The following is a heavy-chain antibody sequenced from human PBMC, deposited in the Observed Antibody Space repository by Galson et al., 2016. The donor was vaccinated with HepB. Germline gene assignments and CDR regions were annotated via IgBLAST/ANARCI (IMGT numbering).Heavy chain of an antibody. Sequence: CAISGDSVSSNSATWNWIRQSPSRGLEWLGRTYYRSKWYNDYALSVKSRITINPDTSKNQFSLQLNSVTPEDTAVYYCARVRSGYSSYANHYYYGMDVWGQGTTVTVSS. CDR3: ARVRSGYSSYANHYYYGMDV. J-gene: IGHJ6*02. D-gene: IGHD5-12*01. CDR2: TYYRSKWYN. V-gene: IGHV6-1*01. CDR1: GDSVSSNSAT.